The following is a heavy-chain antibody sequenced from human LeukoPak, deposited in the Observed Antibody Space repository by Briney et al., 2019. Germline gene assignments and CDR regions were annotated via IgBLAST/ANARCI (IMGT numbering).Heavy chain of an antibody. J-gene: IGHJ5*02. V-gene: IGHV4-4*07. CDR3: ARGAYGSGSTNWFDP. CDR1: GGSISRYY. Sequence: SETLSLTCTVSGGSISRYYWSWVRQPAGKGLEWVGRIYSSGSTDYNSSLKSRVTMSVDTSKNQFSLKLSSVTAADTAVYYCARGAYGSGSTNWFDPWGQGTLVTVSS. D-gene: IGHD3-10*01. CDR2: IYSSGST.